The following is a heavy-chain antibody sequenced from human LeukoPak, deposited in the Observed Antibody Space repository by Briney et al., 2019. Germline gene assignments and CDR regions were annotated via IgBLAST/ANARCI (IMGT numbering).Heavy chain of an antibody. Sequence: GGSLRLSCVASGFTFNTYTMGWVRQAPGKGLEWFSAIGPSGTSTYYADSVKGRFTISRDNSKNILFLQMDSLRADDTAVYFCAKGSAAVRPYYFDFWGQGIQVTVSS. CDR1: GFTFNTYT. CDR3: AKGSAAVRPYYFDF. J-gene: IGHJ4*02. V-gene: IGHV3-23*01. CDR2: IGPSGTST. D-gene: IGHD3-10*01.